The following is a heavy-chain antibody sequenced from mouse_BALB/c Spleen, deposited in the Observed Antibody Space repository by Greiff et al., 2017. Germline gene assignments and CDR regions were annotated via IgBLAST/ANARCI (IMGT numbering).Heavy chain of an antibody. V-gene: IGHV3-6*02. J-gene: IGHJ4*01. CDR1: GYSITSGYY. CDR2: ISYDGSN. Sequence: EVQLVESGPGLVQPSQSLSLTCSVTGYSITSGYYWNWIRQFPGNKLEWMGYISYDGSNNYNPSLKNRISITRDTSKNQFFLKLNSVTTEDTATYYCASLYDQGAMDYWGQGTSVTVSS. CDR3: ASLYDQGAMDY. D-gene: IGHD2-3*01.